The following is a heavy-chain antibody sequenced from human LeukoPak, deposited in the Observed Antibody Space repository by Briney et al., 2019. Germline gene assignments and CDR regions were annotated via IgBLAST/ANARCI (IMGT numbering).Heavy chain of an antibody. CDR2: INPYSGGT. V-gene: IGHV1-2*02. D-gene: IGHD6-19*01. CDR3: ARDASASGWYYFDY. J-gene: IGHJ4*02. Sequence: ASVKVSCKASAYTFTDNYMHWVRQAPGRGLEWMGWINPYSGGTDSAQKFQGRVTMTRDTSINTAYMELSRLRSDDTAVYYCARDASASGWYYFDYWGQGTLVTVSS. CDR1: AYTFTDNY.